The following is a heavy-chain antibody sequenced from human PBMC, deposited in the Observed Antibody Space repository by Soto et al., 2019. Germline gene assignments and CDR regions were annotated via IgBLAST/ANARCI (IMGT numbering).Heavy chain of an antibody. J-gene: IGHJ6*02. CDR3: ARDDEYWGNGMDF. Sequence: QVQLVESGGGVVQPGRSLRLPCAASGFTFSNYGMHWVRQAPVKGLEWVAVILNDGSNRYHADSVKDRFTISRDNSKNTLYLQMNSLRAEDTDVYYCARDDEYWGNGMDFWGQWTRVTVS. CDR1: GFTFSNYG. D-gene: IGHD3-16*01. CDR2: ILNDGSNR. V-gene: IGHV3-33*01.